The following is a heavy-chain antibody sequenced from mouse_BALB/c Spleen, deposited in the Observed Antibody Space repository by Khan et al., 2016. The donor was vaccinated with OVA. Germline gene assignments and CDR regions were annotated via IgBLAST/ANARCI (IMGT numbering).Heavy chain of an antibody. CDR1: GYSFTGYF. CDR2: INPHIGET. Sequence: VQLKQSGPELVKPGASVKISCKASGYSFTGYFMNWVMQSHGKSLEWIGRINPHIGETLYNQKFKGKATLTVDESSRTVHMEFRSLASEDSAVYYCARKNGSDFDYWGQGTTLTVSS. CDR3: ARKNGSDFDY. V-gene: IGHV1-20*02. D-gene: IGHD1-1*01. J-gene: IGHJ2*01.